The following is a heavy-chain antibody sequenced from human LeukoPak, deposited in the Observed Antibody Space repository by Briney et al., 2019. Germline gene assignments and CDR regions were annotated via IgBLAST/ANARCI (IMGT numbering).Heavy chain of an antibody. CDR1: GFTFSGYP. CDR3: AKGLGAYYYNGMDV. J-gene: IGHJ6*02. V-gene: IGHV3-53*01. D-gene: IGHD3-16*01. Sequence: GGSLRLSCAASGFTFSGYPIHWVRQAPGRGLEWVSVIYSGGYTYYAGSVKGRFTISRDNSKNTLYLQMNSLRAADTAVFYCAKGLGAYYYNGMDVWGQGTTVTVSS. CDR2: IYSGGYT.